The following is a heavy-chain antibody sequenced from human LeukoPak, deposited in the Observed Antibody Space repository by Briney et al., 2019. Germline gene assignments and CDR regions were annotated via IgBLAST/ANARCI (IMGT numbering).Heavy chain of an antibody. J-gene: IGHJ3*02. CDR3: AKDRGYGDYTRVDDAFDI. CDR2: ISGSGGST. V-gene: IGHV3-23*01. D-gene: IGHD4-17*01. CDR1: GFTLSNYA. Sequence: GGSLRLSCAASGFTLSNYAMGWVRQAPGKGLEWVSAISGSGGSTYYADSVKGRFTISRDTSRNTLYLQMNSLRAEDTAVYYCAKDRGYGDYTRVDDAFDIWGQGTMVTVSS.